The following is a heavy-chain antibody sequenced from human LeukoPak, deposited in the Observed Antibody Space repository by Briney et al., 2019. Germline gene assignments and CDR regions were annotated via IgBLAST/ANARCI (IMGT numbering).Heavy chain of an antibody. Sequence: SVKVSCKASGGTFSSYAISWVRQAPGQGLEWMGGIIPIFGTANYAQKFQGRVTITADESTSTAYMELSSLRSEDTAVYYCAGDFMRGDCYYACVDYWGQGTLVTVSS. D-gene: IGHD2-21*02. CDR1: GGTFSSYA. V-gene: IGHV1-69*13. CDR3: AGDFMRGDCYYACVDY. J-gene: IGHJ4*02. CDR2: IIPIFGTA.